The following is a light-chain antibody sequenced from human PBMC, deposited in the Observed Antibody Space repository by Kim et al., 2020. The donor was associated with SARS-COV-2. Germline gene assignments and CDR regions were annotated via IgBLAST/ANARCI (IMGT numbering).Light chain of an antibody. CDR3: QQYAYSRT. CDR2: GAS. J-gene: IGKJ1*01. V-gene: IGKV3-20*01. Sequence: LSPGERATRSCRASQSVVSSDLAWYQQKPGQAPRLLIYGASSRATGVPDRFSGSGSGTDFTLTISRLEPEDFAVYYCQQYAYSRTFGQGTKVDIK. CDR1: QSVVSSD.